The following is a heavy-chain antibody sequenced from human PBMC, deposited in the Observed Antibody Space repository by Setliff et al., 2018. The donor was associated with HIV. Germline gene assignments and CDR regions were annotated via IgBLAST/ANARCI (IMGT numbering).Heavy chain of an antibody. CDR1: GFSFSSYT. Sequence: PGGSLRLSCAASGFSFSSYTMNWVRQAPGKGLEWVASISSSGSFIYYADSVKGRFSISRDNANHSLYLLMSSLRAEDTAVYYCAAVFTGVPGRSLDYWGQGTLVTVSS. J-gene: IGHJ4*02. CDR3: AAVFTGVPGRSLDY. CDR2: ISSSGSFI. D-gene: IGHD1-26*01. V-gene: IGHV3-21*01.